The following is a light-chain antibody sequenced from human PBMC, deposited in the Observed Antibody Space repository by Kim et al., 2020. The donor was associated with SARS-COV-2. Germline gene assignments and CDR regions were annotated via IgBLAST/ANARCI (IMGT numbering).Light chain of an antibody. J-gene: IGLJ2*01. CDR3: QSYDSSLSGSV. Sequence: QRVTISCTGSSSNFGAGYDVHWYQHLPGTAPKLLIYANNNRPSGVPDRFSGSKSGTSASLAITGLQAEDEADYYCQSYDSSLSGSVFGGGTQLTVL. CDR2: ANN. V-gene: IGLV1-40*01. CDR1: SSNFGAGYD.